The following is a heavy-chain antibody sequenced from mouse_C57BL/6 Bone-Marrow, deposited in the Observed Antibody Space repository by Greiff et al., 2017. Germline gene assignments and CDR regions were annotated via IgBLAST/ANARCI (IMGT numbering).Heavy chain of an antibody. Sequence: QVTLKVSGPGILQPSQTLSLTCSFSGFSLSTFGMGVGWIRQPSGKGLEWLAHIWWDDDKYYNPALKSRLPISKDTSKNQVFLKIANVYTADTATSYCARPLYYGSSGGFAYWGQGTLVTVSA. V-gene: IGHV8-8*01. CDR2: IWWDDDK. CDR1: GFSLSTFGMG. D-gene: IGHD1-1*01. CDR3: ARPLYYGSSGGFAY. J-gene: IGHJ3*01.